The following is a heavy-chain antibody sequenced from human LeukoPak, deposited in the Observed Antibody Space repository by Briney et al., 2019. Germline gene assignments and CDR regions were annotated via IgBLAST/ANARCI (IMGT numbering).Heavy chain of an antibody. CDR3: ARPLKYYYGSETYFWFDP. D-gene: IGHD3-10*01. J-gene: IGHJ5*02. CDR2: INQDGSEK. CDR1: GFTFTTYW. Sequence: PGGSLRLSCAASGFTFTTYWMGWVRQAPGKWLEWVANINQDGSEKYYVDSVKGRFTISRDNAKNPLYLQMNSLRAEDAAVYYCARPLKYYYGSETYFWFDPWGQGTLVTVSS. V-gene: IGHV3-7*01.